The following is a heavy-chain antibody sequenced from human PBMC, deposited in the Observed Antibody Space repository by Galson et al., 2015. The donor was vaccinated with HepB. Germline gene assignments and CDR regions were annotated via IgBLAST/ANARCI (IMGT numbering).Heavy chain of an antibody. V-gene: IGHV3-21*01. CDR2: ISSSSNSI. D-gene: IGHD3-22*01. CDR1: RFMFSSYT. Sequence: SLRLSCATSRFMFSSYTMNWVRQAPGKGLEWVSSISSSSNSIYYADSVKGRFTISRDNAKNSLYLQMNSLRAEDTAVYHCARDYDSSGYYLFDYWGQGTLVTVSS. J-gene: IGHJ4*02. CDR3: ARDYDSSGYYLFDY.